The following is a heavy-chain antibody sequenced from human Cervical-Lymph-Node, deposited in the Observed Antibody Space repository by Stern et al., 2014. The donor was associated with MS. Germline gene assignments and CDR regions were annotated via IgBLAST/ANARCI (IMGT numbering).Heavy chain of an antibody. CDR1: GVTINTYA. Sequence: QLVQSGAEVRKPGSSVKVSCRASGVTINTYAVSWVRQAPGQGLEWMGAIVHVFDKSKNAQRFQERVTITADESTSTVYMELSGLTSEDTAVYYCARERGNTYGFDYWGQGTLVTVSS. V-gene: IGHV1-69*01. D-gene: IGHD4-23*01. CDR3: ARERGNTYGFDY. J-gene: IGHJ4*02. CDR2: IVHVFDKS.